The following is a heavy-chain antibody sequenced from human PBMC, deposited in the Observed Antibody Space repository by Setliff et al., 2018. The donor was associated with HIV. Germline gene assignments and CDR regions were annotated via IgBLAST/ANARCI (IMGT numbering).Heavy chain of an antibody. V-gene: IGHV4-4*09. D-gene: IGHD2-21*02. J-gene: IGHJ4*02. Sequence: SETLSLTCIVSGGSISSYYRSWIRQPPGKGLEWIGYIYTSGSTNYNPSLKSRVTISLDTSKNQFSLKQTSVTAADTAVYYCARLSGDYYYFDYWGQGTLVTVSS. CDR3: ARLSGDYYYFDY. CDR2: IYTSGST. CDR1: GGSISSYY.